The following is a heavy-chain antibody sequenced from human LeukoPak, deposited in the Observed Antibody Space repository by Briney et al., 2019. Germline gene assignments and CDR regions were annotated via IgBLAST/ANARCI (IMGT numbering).Heavy chain of an antibody. D-gene: IGHD3-22*01. CDR3: ARHPYYYDSSGYPTYYMDV. V-gene: IGHV4-34*01. CDR2: INHSGST. CDR1: GGSFSGYY. Sequence: KSSETLSLTCAVYGGSFSGYYWSWIRQPPGKGLEWIGEINHSGSTNYNPSLKSRVTISVDTSKNQFSLKLSSVTAADTAVYYCARHPYYYDSSGYPTYYMDVWGQGTTVTVSS. J-gene: IGHJ6*02.